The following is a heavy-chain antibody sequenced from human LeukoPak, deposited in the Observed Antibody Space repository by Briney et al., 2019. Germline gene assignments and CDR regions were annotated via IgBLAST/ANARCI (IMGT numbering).Heavy chain of an antibody. D-gene: IGHD5-24*01. CDR2: ISYDGSNK. J-gene: IGHJ4*02. CDR1: GFTFSSYG. CDR3: AKDRRWLPIDY. V-gene: IGHV3-30*18. Sequence: PGGSLRLSCAASGFTFSSYGMHWVRQAPGKGLEWVAVISYDGSNKYYADSVKGRFTISRDNSKNTLYLQMNSLRAEDTAVYYCAKDRRWLPIDYWGQGTLVTVSS.